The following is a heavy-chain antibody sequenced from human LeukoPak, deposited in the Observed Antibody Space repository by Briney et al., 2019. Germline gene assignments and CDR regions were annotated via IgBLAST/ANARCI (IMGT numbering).Heavy chain of an antibody. CDR1: GFTFSSYA. D-gene: IGHD4-11*01. Sequence: PGRSLRLSCAASGFTFSSYAIHWVRQAPGKGLEWVAVISYDGSNKYYADSVKGRFTISRDNSKNTLYLQMNSLRAEDTAVYYCARDRYSNYGVAYMDVWGKGTTVTVSS. V-gene: IGHV3-30*01. J-gene: IGHJ6*03. CDR3: ARDRYSNYGVAYMDV. CDR2: ISYDGSNK.